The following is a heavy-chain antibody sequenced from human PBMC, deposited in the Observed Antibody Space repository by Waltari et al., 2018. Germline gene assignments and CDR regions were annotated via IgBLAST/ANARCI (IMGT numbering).Heavy chain of an antibody. V-gene: IGHV3-53*01. J-gene: IGHJ6*02. Sequence: EVQLVESGGGLIQPGGSLRLSCAASGFTVSSNYMSWVRQAPGKGREWVSVIYSGGSTYYADSVKGRFTISRDNSKNALYLQMNSLRAEDTAVYYCAREGSGWSYYYYGMDVWGQGTTVTVSS. CDR3: AREGSGWSYYYYGMDV. CDR1: GFTVSSNY. D-gene: IGHD6-19*01. CDR2: IYSGGST.